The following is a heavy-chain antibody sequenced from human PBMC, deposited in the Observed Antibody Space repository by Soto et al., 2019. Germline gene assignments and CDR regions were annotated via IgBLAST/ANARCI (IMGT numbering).Heavy chain of an antibody. Sequence: QVQVVQSGAEVKKPGSSVKVSCKASGGTLSTYAVIWVRQAPGQGLEWMGGLIPLFGSTNYAQKFQGRVSITADESSSTAYMELSSLRFEDTAMYYCARALYDSSTYEDYWGQGTLVTVTS. CDR2: LIPLFGST. V-gene: IGHV1-69*12. CDR3: ARALYDSSTYEDY. J-gene: IGHJ4*02. D-gene: IGHD3-22*01. CDR1: GGTLSTYA.